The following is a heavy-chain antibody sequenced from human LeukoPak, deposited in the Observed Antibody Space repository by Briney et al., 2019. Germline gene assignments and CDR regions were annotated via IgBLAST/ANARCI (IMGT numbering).Heavy chain of an antibody. CDR1: GFTFSSYG. CDR2: ISYDGSNK. V-gene: IGHV3-30*18. Sequence: GGSLRLSCAASGFTFSSYGMHWVRQAPGKGLEWVAVISYDGSNKYYADSVKGRFTISRDNSKNTLYLQMNSLRAEDTAVYYCAKEGVARHYDYWGQGTLVTVSS. D-gene: IGHD2-15*01. CDR3: AKEGVARHYDY. J-gene: IGHJ4*02.